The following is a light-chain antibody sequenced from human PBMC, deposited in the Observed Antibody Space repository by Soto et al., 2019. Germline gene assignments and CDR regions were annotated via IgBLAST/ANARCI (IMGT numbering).Light chain of an antibody. CDR2: DAS. CDR1: QSVGTF. V-gene: IGKV3-11*01. Sequence: EIVLTQSPATLSLSPGERVTLSCRASQSVGTFFAWYQQKPGQAPRLLIYDASNRATGIPARFSGSGSGTDFTLTISSLEPEDFAVYYCQQCNSWPQWTFG. J-gene: IGKJ1*01. CDR3: QQCNSWPQWT.